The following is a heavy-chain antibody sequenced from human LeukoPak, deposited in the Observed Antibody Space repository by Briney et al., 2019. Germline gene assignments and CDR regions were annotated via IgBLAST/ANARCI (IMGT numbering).Heavy chain of an antibody. V-gene: IGHV4-59*08. CDR1: GGSISSYY. D-gene: IGHD3-10*01. Sequence: PSETLSLTCTVSGGSISSYYWSWIRQPPGKGLEWIGNIYYRGGTNYNPSLKSRLTISVDTSKNQFSLKLISVTAADTAVYYCATSKLQLFPFDYWGQGTLVTVSS. J-gene: IGHJ4*02. CDR3: ATSKLQLFPFDY. CDR2: IYYRGGT.